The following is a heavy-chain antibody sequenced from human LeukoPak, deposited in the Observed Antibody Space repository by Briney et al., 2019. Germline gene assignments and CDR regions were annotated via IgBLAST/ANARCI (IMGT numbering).Heavy chain of an antibody. CDR2: FDPEDGET. J-gene: IGHJ3*02. Sequence: ASVKVSCKSSGYTFTTYGITWVRQAPGKGLEWMGGFDPEDGETIYAQKFQGRVTMTEDTSTDTAYMELSSLRSEDTAVYYCATGALWVGATRGAFDIWGQGTMVTVSS. D-gene: IGHD1-26*01. V-gene: IGHV1-24*01. CDR3: ATGALWVGATRGAFDI. CDR1: GYTFTTYG.